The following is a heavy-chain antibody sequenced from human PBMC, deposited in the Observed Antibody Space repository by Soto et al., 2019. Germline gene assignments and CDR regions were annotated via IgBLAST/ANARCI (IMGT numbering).Heavy chain of an antibody. CDR1: GYTFTSYG. CDR2: ISAYNGDT. J-gene: IGHJ4*02. CDR3: ARDAAAGLNDY. D-gene: IGHD6-13*01. Sequence: QVQLVQSGAEVKKPGASVKVSCKASGYTFTSYGISWVRQAPGQGLEWVGWISAYNGDTKYAQKLQGRGTMTTDPSTSTAYMELRSLRSDDTAVYYCARDAAAGLNDYWGQGTLVTVSS. V-gene: IGHV1-18*01.